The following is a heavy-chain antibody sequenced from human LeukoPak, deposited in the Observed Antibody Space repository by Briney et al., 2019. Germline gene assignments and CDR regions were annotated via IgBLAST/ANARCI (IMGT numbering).Heavy chain of an antibody. V-gene: IGHV3-48*01. D-gene: IGHD3-22*01. Sequence: GGSLRLSCAASGFTFSSYSMNWVRQAPGKGLEWVSYISSSSSTIYYADSVKGRFTISRDNSKNTLYLQMNSLRAEDTAVYYCAKPKDSSGYYYGGSRYYFDYWGQGTLVTVSS. CDR1: GFTFSSYS. CDR2: ISSSSSTI. J-gene: IGHJ4*02. CDR3: AKPKDSSGYYYGGSRYYFDY.